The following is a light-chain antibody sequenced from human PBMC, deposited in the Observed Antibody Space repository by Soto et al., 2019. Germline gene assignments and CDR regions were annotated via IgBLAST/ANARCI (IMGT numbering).Light chain of an antibody. J-gene: IGLJ1*01. CDR3: SSYRTSNTRQIV. V-gene: IGLV2-14*03. CDR2: DVS. Sequence: QAALTQPAAVSGAAGQGITISWTGSRSEGGGYNYVSCYQHHPGKAPKLMIYDVSNRPSGVSNRFSGSKSGNTASLSISGLQPEDEADYYCSSYRTSNTRQIVCGTGTKVTVL. CDR1: RSEGGGYNY.